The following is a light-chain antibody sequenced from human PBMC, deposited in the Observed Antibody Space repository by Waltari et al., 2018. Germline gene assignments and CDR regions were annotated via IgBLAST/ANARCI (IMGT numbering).Light chain of an antibody. CDR1: QSVGSA. J-gene: IGKJ1*01. Sequence: EILMTQSPATLSVSPGERGTLSCRASQSVGSAVALYQQKPGQAPRRLISGASIRGTGIPVRFSGSGSGTEFTLTISSPQSEDFAVYFCQQYNDWPWTFGQGT. CDR2: GAS. V-gene: IGKV3-15*01. CDR3: QQYNDWPWT.